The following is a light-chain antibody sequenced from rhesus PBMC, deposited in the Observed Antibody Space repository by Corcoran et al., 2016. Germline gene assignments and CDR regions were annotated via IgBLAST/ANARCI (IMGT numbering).Light chain of an antibody. V-gene: IGKV1-32*03. CDR1: QGISSY. J-gene: IGKJ2*01. CDR3: QQGYSTPYS. Sequence: DIQMSQSPSSLSASVGDRVTITCRASQGISSYLNWYQQKPGKAPKLLIYYANSLASGVPSMFSGSGSGTDYTLTLSSLQPEEFATYYCQQGYSTPYSFDQGTKVEIK. CDR2: YAN.